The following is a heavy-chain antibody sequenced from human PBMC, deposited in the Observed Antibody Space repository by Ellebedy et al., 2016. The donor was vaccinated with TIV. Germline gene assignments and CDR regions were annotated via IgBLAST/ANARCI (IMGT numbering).Heavy chain of an antibody. CDR1: GFTFSIYA. Sequence: GESLKISCAASGFTFSIYAMGWVRQAPGKGLEWVSTISRNGGGTYYAGSVEGRFTISRDNSNNTLWLQMSGLSAEDTARYFCAKDLGIERQWGFDYWGQGTLVTVSS. J-gene: IGHJ4*02. V-gene: IGHV3-23*01. CDR2: ISRNGGGT. D-gene: IGHD1-26*01. CDR3: AKDLGIERQWGFDY.